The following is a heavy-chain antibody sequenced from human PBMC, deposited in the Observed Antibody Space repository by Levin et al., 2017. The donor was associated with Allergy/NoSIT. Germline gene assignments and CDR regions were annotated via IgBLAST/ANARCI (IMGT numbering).Heavy chain of an antibody. CDR2: ISGNGEST. CDR3: AKTGEYKRYYFDY. V-gene: IGHV3-23*01. Sequence: GGSLRLSCVGSGFTFNNYAMSWVRQAPGKGLEWVSAISGNGESTFYADSVEGRFTISRDNSKNTLYLQMNGLRVEDTATFYCAKTGEYKRYYFDYWGQGTLVTVSS. D-gene: IGHD2-8*02. CDR1: GFTFNNYA. J-gene: IGHJ4*02.